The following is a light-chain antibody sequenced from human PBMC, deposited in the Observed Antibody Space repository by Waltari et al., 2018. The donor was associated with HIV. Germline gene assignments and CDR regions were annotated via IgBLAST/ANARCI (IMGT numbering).Light chain of an antibody. CDR2: AAS. Sequence: DIQLTQSPSYLSASVGDRVTVTCRASEGINNYLAWYQQKPGTAPKLLVYAASTLQNGVPSRFSGRGSGTEFTLTIDSLQPEDFATYYCQQLETFGPGTTVDIK. J-gene: IGKJ3*01. CDR1: EGINNY. CDR3: QQLET. V-gene: IGKV1-9*01.